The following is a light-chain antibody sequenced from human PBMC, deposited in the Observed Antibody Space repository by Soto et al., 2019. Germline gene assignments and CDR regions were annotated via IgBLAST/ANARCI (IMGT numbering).Light chain of an antibody. CDR1: QTLSNSF. J-gene: IGKJ5*01. CDR2: DAF. CDR3: QQRSNWPIT. V-gene: IGKV3-11*01. Sequence: EIALTQSPGTLSLSPCERATLSCMASQTLSNSFIAWYQHKPGQAPRLLIYDAFNRATGIPARFSGSGSGTDFTLTISSLEPEDFVVYYCQQRSNWPITFGQGTRLEI.